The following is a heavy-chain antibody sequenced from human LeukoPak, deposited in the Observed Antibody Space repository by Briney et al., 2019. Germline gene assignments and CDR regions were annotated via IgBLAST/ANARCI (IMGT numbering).Heavy chain of an antibody. CDR1: GFTFSSYG. Sequence: GGSLRLSCAASGFTFSSYGMHWVRQAPGKGLEWVAVIWYDGSNKYYADSVKGRFTISRDNSKNTLYLQMNSLRAEDTAVYYCARDLTLVVPAAIPGYWGQGTLVTVSS. CDR3: ARDLTLVVPAAIPGY. V-gene: IGHV3-33*01. D-gene: IGHD2-2*01. J-gene: IGHJ4*02. CDR2: IWYDGSNK.